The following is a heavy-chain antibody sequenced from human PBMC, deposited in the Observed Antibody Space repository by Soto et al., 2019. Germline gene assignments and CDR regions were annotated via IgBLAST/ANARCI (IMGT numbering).Heavy chain of an antibody. J-gene: IGHJ3*02. CDR1: GFTFSNAW. Sequence: PGGSLRLSCAASGFTFSNAWLSWVRQAPGKGLEWVGRIKSKTDGGTTDYAAPVKGRFTISRDDSKNTLYLQMNSLKTEDAAVYYCTTDKEDIVVVVAAQDAFDIWGQGTMVTVSS. V-gene: IGHV3-15*01. CDR2: IKSKTDGGTT. CDR3: TTDKEDIVVVVAAQDAFDI. D-gene: IGHD2-15*01.